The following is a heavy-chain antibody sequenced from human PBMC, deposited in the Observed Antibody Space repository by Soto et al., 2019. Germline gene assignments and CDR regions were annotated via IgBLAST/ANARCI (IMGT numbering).Heavy chain of an antibody. CDR1: GFSLSTSGVG. CDR3: AQVYYDFWSGYRPPFYYYGMDV. Sequence: SGPTLVNPTQTLTLTCTFSGFSLSTSGVGVGWIRQPPGKALEWLALIYWNDDKRYSPSLKSRLTITKDTSKNQVVLTMTNMDPVDTATYYCAQVYYDFWSGYRPPFYYYGMDVWGQGT. V-gene: IGHV2-5*01. CDR2: IYWNDDK. D-gene: IGHD3-3*01. J-gene: IGHJ6*02.